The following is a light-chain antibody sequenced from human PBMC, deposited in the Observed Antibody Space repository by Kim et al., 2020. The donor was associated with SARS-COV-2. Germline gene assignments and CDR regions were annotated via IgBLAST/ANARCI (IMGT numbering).Light chain of an antibody. CDR2: DAS. Sequence: SLSPGERATLSCRASQSVSRYLAWYQQKPGQVPRLLFYDASNRATGIPARFSGSGSGTDFTLTISSLEPEDCAVYYCQQRSNWQTFGQGTKVEIK. V-gene: IGKV3-11*01. J-gene: IGKJ1*01. CDR1: QSVSRY. CDR3: QQRSNWQT.